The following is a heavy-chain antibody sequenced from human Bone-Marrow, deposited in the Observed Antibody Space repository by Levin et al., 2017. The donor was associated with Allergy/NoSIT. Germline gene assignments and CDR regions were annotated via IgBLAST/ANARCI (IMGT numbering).Heavy chain of an antibody. CDR2: ISSGSSYT. D-gene: IGHD3-10*01. J-gene: IGHJ4*02. CDR3: AGGGGWFGEFYDY. CDR1: GFTFSDYY. Sequence: GGSLRLSCAASGFTFSDYYMTWIRQAPGKGLEWLSYISSGSSYTNYADSVKGRFTISRDNAKNSLYLQMNSLRAEDTAVYYCAGGGGWFGEFYDYWGQGTLVTVSS. V-gene: IGHV3-11*03.